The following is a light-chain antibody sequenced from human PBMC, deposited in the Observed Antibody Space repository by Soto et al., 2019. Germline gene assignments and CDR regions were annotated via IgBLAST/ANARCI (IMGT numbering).Light chain of an antibody. CDR1: QRIASY. V-gene: IGKV1-39*01. CDR2: TAS. J-gene: IGKJ2*01. CDR3: QQSYIMPYT. Sequence: DIQMTQSPSSLSASVGDRVTITCRASQRIASYLNWYQQKPGKAPKVLIYTASGLQNGVPSRFSGSGSGTDFTLTISSLQPEDFATYYCQQSYIMPYTFGQGTKLEI.